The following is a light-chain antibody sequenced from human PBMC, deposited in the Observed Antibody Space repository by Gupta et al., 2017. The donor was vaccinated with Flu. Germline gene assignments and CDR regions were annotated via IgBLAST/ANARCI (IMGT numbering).Light chain of an antibody. J-gene: IGKJ2*03. CDR3: QQFDSIPYS. CDR1: QRVSSW. CDR2: KAS. V-gene: IGKV1-5*03. Sequence: DIQLTLSPPTLSASVVDGVTITCRASQRVSSWLAWYQQKPGKVPKLMIYKASMLERGVPSGFSGSGSGVEFTLSISSLQHDDFATYYCQQFDSIPYSFGGGTKLEVK.